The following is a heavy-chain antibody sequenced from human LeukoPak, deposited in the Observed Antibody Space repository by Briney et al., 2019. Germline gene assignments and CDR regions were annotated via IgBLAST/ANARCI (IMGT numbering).Heavy chain of an antibody. Sequence: TGGSPRLSCAASGFTFSSYSMNWVRQAPGKGLEWISYISSASTTIYYTDSVKGRFTISRDDAKNSLYLQMHSLRADDTAVYYCASDSSSWGLFDYWGQGTLVTVSS. CDR1: GFTFSSYS. V-gene: IGHV3-48*04. J-gene: IGHJ4*02. CDR3: ASDSSSWGLFDY. CDR2: ISSASTTI. D-gene: IGHD6-13*01.